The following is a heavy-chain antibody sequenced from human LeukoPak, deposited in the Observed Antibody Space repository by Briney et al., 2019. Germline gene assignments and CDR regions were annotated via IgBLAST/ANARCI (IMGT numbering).Heavy chain of an antibody. Sequence: PGGSLRLSCAASGFTVSNDYMAWVRQAPGRGLEWVSLIYGDGTTFYTDSVKGRFTISRDNFKNTLYLQMSSLRPEDTALYYCARDLAVMTTVTTGAFDYWGQGTLVTVSS. CDR3: ARDLAVMTTVTTGAFDY. CDR1: GFTVSNDY. CDR2: IYGDGTT. V-gene: IGHV3-66*02. J-gene: IGHJ4*02. D-gene: IGHD4-17*01.